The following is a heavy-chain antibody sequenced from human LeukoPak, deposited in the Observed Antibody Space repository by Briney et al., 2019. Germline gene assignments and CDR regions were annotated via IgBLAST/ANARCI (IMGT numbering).Heavy chain of an antibody. D-gene: IGHD3-22*01. J-gene: IGHJ6*02. Sequence: SETLSLTCTVSGGSISSCYWSWIRQPPGKGLEWIGYIYYSGSTNYNPSLKSRVTISVDTSKNQFSLKLSSVTAADTAVYYCARHPYILYDSSGYYYNYYYGMDVWGQGTTVTVSS. CDR2: IYYSGST. V-gene: IGHV4-59*08. CDR3: ARHPYILYDSSGYYYNYYYGMDV. CDR1: GGSISSCY.